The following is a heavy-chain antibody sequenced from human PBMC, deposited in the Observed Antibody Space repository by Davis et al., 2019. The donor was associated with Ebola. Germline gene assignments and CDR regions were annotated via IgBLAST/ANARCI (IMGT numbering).Heavy chain of an antibody. CDR1: GETFSAYA. CDR2: VIPIFGTP. J-gene: IGHJ4*02. CDR3: ARTPRATPPLDS. D-gene: IGHD3-22*01. V-gene: IGHV1-69*13. Sequence: SVKVSCKASGETFSAYAFIWVRQAPGQGLQWMGGVIPIFGTPIYAQNFQGRVTITADESTTTSYMELTSLTSEDTAIYYCARTPRATPPLDSWGQGTLVTVS.